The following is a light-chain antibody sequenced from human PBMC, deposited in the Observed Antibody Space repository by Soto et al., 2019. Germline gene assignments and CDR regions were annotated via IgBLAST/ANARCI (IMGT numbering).Light chain of an antibody. J-gene: IGLJ3*02. CDR3: CSYARGAEVV. CDR2: EGT. CDR1: SSDVGTNNL. Sequence: QSALTQPASVSGSPGQSITISCTGTSSDVGTNNLLSWYQQHPGKAPKLIIFEGTKRPSGVSNRFAGSKSGNTASLTISGLQAEDEADYYCCSYARGAEVVFGGGTQLTVL. V-gene: IGLV2-23*01.